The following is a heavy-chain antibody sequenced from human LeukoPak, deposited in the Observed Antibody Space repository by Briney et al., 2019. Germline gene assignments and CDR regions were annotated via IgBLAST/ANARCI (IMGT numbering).Heavy chain of an antibody. CDR2: IMPIFGTS. CDR1: GGTFNIYA. CDR3: AKLTYGSGTYGAFDY. J-gene: IGHJ4*02. D-gene: IGHD3-10*01. V-gene: IGHV1-69*13. Sequence: GASVKVSCKASGGTFNIYAISWVRQAPGQGLEWMGGIMPIFGTSNYAQKVQDRVTITADESTSTAYMELSSLRSEDTAVYYCAKLTYGSGTYGAFDYWGQGTLVTVST.